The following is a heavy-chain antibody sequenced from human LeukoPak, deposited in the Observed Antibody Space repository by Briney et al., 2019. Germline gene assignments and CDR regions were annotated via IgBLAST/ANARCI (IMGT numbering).Heavy chain of an antibody. V-gene: IGHV2-70*04. J-gene: IGHJ4*02. CDR1: GFSLSTSGMR. Sequence: SGPALVKPTQTLRLTCTFSGFSLSTSGMRVSWIRQPPGKAREWLARIDWDDDKFYSTSLKTRLTISKDTSKNQVVLTMTNMDPVDTATYYCARSPYCSSTSCYTYFDYWGQGTLVTVSS. CDR2: IDWDDDK. D-gene: IGHD2-2*02. CDR3: ARSPYCSSTSCYTYFDY.